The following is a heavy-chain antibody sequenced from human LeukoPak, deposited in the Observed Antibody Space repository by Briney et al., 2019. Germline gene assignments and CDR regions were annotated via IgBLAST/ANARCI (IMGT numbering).Heavy chain of an antibody. CDR3: ARQYCSGGSRYNVWDFDY. Sequence: GESLKISCKGSGYSFTSYWIGWVRQMPGKGLEWMGIIYPGDSDTRYSPSFQGQVTISADKSISTAYLQWSSLKASDTAMYYCARQYCSGGSRYNVWDFDYWGQGTLVTVSS. D-gene: IGHD2-15*01. CDR1: GYSFTSYW. J-gene: IGHJ4*02. V-gene: IGHV5-51*01. CDR2: IYPGDSDT.